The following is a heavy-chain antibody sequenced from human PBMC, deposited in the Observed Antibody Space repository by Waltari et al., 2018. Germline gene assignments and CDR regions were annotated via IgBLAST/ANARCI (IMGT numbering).Heavy chain of an antibody. CDR3: ARPSKAVAGLDAFDI. CDR1: GYSFTSYW. D-gene: IGHD6-19*01. CDR2: IYPGDSDT. Sequence: EVQLVQSGAEVKKPGESLKISCKGSGYSFTSYWIGWVRQMPGKGLEWMGIIYPGDSDTRDRPSFQGQVTISADNSISTSYLQWSSLKASDTAMYYCARPSKAVAGLDAFDIWGQGTMVTVSS. J-gene: IGHJ3*02. V-gene: IGHV5-51*01.